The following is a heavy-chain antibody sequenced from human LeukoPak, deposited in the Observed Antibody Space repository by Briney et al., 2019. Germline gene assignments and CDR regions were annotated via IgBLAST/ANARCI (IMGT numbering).Heavy chain of an antibody. CDR2: IYYSGST. CDR1: GGSISSYY. CDR3: AAGYSYGYFANYFDY. J-gene: IGHJ4*02. D-gene: IGHD5-18*01. V-gene: IGHV4-59*01. Sequence: SETLSLTCTVSGGSISSYYWSWIRQPPGKGLEWIGYIYYSGSTNYNPSLKSRVTISVDTSKNQSSLKLSSVTAADTAVYYCAAGYSYGYFANYFDYWGQGTLVTVSS.